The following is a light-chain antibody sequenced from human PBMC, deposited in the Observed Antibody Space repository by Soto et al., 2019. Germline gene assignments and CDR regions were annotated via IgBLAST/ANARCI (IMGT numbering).Light chain of an antibody. Sequence: QAVLTQPASVSGSPGQSITISCTGTSSDVGGYNYVSWYQQHPGKAPNLIIFDVSNRPSGVSNRFSGSKSGNSASLTISGLQAEDEADYYCSSYTGSNNPVVFGGGTKVTVL. CDR2: DVS. V-gene: IGLV2-14*01. CDR1: SSDVGGYNY. CDR3: SSYTGSNNPVV. J-gene: IGLJ2*01.